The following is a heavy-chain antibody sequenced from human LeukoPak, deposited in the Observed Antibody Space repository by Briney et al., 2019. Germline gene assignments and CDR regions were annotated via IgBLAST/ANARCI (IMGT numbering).Heavy chain of an antibody. J-gene: IGHJ4*02. CDR2: ISGSGGST. Sequence: GGSLRLSCAASGFTFSSYAMSWVRQAPGKGLEWVSAISGSGGSTYYADSVKGRFTISRDNAKNSLYLQMNSLRAEDAAVYYCARDSYDFWSGYYPNFDYWGQGTLVTVSS. CDR1: GFTFSSYA. V-gene: IGHV3-23*01. D-gene: IGHD3-3*01. CDR3: ARDSYDFWSGYYPNFDY.